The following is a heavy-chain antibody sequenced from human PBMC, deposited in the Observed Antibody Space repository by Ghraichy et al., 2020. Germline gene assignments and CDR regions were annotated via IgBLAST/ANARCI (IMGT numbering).Heavy chain of an antibody. Sequence: GVLNISCAASGFTFISYTMNWVRQAPGKGQEWVSSITSSSSYIYYADSVKGRFTVSRDNAKNSVFLQMDSLRAEDTAVYYCARDIGYCSGGRCFSGDYDYWGQGTLVTVSS. J-gene: IGHJ4*02. V-gene: IGHV3-21*01. D-gene: IGHD2-15*01. CDR1: GFTFISYT. CDR3: ARDIGYCSGGRCFSGDYDY. CDR2: ITSSSSYI.